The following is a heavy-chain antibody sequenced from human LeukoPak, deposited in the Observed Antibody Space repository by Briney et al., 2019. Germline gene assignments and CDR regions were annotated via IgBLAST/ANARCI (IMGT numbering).Heavy chain of an antibody. CDR2: IYYSGST. J-gene: IGHJ4*02. CDR1: GGSISTYY. CDR3: AREGVTSLNFDY. Sequence: SETLSLTCTASGGSISTYYWSWIRQPPGKGLEWIGYIYYSGSTDCNPSLKSRVTISVDTSKNQFSLKLSSVTAADTAVYYCAREGVTSLNFDYWGQGTLVTVSS. V-gene: IGHV4-59*01. D-gene: IGHD4-23*01.